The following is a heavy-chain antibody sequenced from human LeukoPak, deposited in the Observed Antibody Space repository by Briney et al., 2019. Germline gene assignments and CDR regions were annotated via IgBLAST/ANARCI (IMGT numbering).Heavy chain of an antibody. D-gene: IGHD4-17*01. Sequence: GRSLRLSCAASGFTFDDYAMHWVRQAPGKGLEWVSGISWNSGSIGYADSVKGRFTISRDNAKNSLYLQMNSLRAEDTALYYCAKGGSATVTTSFDYWGQGTLVTVPS. J-gene: IGHJ4*02. CDR3: AKGGSATVTTSFDY. V-gene: IGHV3-9*01. CDR2: ISWNSGSI. CDR1: GFTFDDYA.